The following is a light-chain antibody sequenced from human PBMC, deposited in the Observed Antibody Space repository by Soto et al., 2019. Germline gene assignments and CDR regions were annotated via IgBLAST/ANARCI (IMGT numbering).Light chain of an antibody. CDR1: QSVSSN. V-gene: IGKV3-15*01. Sequence: EKVMTQSPSPPSVSPGEKAPPSCRARQSVSSNLAWYQQKPGQAPRLLIYGASTRATGIPARFSGSGSGTEFTLTISSLQSEDFAVYYCQQYNNWLTWTFGQGTKVDIK. CDR3: QQYNNWLTWT. CDR2: GAS. J-gene: IGKJ1*01.